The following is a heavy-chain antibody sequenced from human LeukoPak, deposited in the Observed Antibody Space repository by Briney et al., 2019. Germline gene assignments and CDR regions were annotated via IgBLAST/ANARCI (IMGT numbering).Heavy chain of an antibody. J-gene: IGHJ4*02. D-gene: IGHD6-13*01. CDR2: IRYDGSDK. V-gene: IGHV3-30*02. CDR3: AKDGSSWNFDY. CDR1: GFTFSTYG. Sequence: GGSLRLSCAASGFTFSTYGMHWVRQAPGKGLEWVAFIRYDGSDKYYADSVKGRFTISRDNSKNTPYLQMNSLGAEDTALYYCAKDGSSWNFDYWGQGTLVTVSS.